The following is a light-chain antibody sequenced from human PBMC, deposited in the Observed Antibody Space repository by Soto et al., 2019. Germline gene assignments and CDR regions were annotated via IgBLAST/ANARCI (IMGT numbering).Light chain of an antibody. CDR3: RTWDTGLSAVV. V-gene: IGLV1-51*01. J-gene: IGLJ2*01. CDR1: GSNIGSNY. Sequence: QSVLTQPPSVSAAPGQKVTISCSGTGSNIGSNYVSWYQQLPGTAPKLLIFDNSNRPSGIPGRFSGSKSDTSATLGITGLQTGDEANYYCRTWDTGLSAVVFGGGTKVTVL. CDR2: DNS.